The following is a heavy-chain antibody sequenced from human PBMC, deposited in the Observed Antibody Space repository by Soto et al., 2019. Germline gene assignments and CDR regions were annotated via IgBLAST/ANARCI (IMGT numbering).Heavy chain of an antibody. J-gene: IGHJ4*02. V-gene: IGHV1-46*01. D-gene: IGHD3-10*01. CDR2: INPSGGST. CDR3: ARDFRGLWFGGIFSIDY. Sequence: ASVKVSCKASGYTFTSYYMHWVRQAPGQGLEWMGIINPSGGSTSYAQKFQGRVTMTRDTSTSTVYMELSSLRSEDTAVYYCARDFRGLWFGGIFSIDYWGQGTLVTVSS. CDR1: GYTFTSYY.